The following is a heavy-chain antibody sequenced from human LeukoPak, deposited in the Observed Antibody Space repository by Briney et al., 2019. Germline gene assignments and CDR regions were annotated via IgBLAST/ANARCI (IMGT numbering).Heavy chain of an antibody. CDR1: GDSISSCY. CDR2: IYYSGST. V-gene: IGHV4-59*01. CDR3: ARDRPTTYYYGSGSSSNAFDI. Sequence: SETLSLTCTVSGDSISSCYWSWIRQPPGKGLEWIGYIYYSGSTNYNPSLKSRVTISVDTSKNQFSLKLSSVTAADTAVYYCARDRPTTYYYGSGSSSNAFDIWGQGTMVTVSS. J-gene: IGHJ3*02. D-gene: IGHD3-10*01.